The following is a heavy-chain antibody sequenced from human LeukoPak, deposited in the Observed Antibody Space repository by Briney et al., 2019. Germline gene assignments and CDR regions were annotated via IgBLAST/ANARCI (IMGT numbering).Heavy chain of an antibody. D-gene: IGHD6-19*01. Sequence: GESLKISCKGSGYSFTSYWIGWVRQIPGNGLEWMWIIYPGDSATRYSPSFQGQVTISADKSISTAYLQWSSLKASDTAMYYCARHGSVYSSGWADYWGQGTLVTVSS. J-gene: IGHJ4*02. CDR2: IYPGDSAT. CDR3: ARHGSVYSSGWADY. V-gene: IGHV5-51*01. CDR1: GYSFTSYW.